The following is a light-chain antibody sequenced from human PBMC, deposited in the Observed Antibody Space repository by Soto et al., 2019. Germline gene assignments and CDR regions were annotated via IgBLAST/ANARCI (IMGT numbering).Light chain of an antibody. CDR1: QGIAPY. CDR2: ATS. Sequence: DVQMTQSPSSLSAFVGDRVTITCRASQGIAPYLAWFQQKPWKVPQLMIYATSTLQSGVPSRFSGSGSGTDFTLTINILQPEDVGTYYCQKYNSAPLTFGGGTKVEIK. CDR3: QKYNSAPLT. J-gene: IGKJ4*01. V-gene: IGKV1-27*01.